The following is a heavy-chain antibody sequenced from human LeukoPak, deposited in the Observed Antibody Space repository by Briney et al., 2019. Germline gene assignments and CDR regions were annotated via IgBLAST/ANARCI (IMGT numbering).Heavy chain of an antibody. Sequence: PGGSLRLSCAASGFTFSGSAMHWVRQASGKGLEWVGRIRSKANSYATAYAASVKGRFTISRDDSKNTAYLQMNSLKTEDTAVYYCTRHREQWLVQKAFDIWGQGTMVTVSS. D-gene: IGHD6-19*01. CDR3: TRHREQWLVQKAFDI. J-gene: IGHJ3*02. CDR2: IRSKANSYAT. CDR1: GFTFSGSA. V-gene: IGHV3-73*01.